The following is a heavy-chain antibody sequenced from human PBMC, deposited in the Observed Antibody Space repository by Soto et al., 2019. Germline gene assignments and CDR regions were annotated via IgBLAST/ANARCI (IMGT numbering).Heavy chain of an antibody. CDR3: ARWWSGSRQGFDP. V-gene: IGHV4-30-4*08. CDR1: GGSISSGDYY. CDR2: IYYSGST. J-gene: IGHJ5*02. D-gene: IGHD3-3*01. Sequence: QVQLQESGPGLVKPSQTLSLTCTVSGGSISSGDYYWSWIRQHPGKGLEWIGYIYYSGSTYYNPXXXXXXXXXXXXXXXXXXXXXXXXTXAXXXXXXXARWWSGSRQGFDPWGQGTLVTVSS.